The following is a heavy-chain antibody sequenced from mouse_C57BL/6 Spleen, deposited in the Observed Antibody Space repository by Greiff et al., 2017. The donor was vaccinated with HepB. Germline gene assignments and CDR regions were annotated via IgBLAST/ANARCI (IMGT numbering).Heavy chain of an antibody. V-gene: IGHV1-52*01. D-gene: IGHD1-1*01. CDR2: IDPSDSET. CDR3: ARRGAYYGSSPYYAMDY. Sequence: QVQLKQPGAELVRPGSSVKLSCKASGYTFTSYWMHWVKQRPIQGLEWIGNIDPSDSETHYNQKFKDKATLTVDKSSSTAYMQLSSLTSEDSAVYYCARRGAYYGSSPYYAMDYWGQGTSVTVSS. CDR1: GYTFTSYW. J-gene: IGHJ4*01.